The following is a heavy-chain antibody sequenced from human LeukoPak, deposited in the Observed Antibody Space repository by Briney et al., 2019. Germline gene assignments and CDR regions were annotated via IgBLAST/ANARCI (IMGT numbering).Heavy chain of an antibody. CDR3: ARARGIAARLHGGDY. CDR1: ADSFNNYA. CDR2: SIPLFGTV. V-gene: IGHV1-69*05. D-gene: IGHD6-6*01. Sequence: SVKVSCKASADSFNNYAFNWVRQAPGQGPEWMGGSIPLFGTVKAAQKFQGRSTITTDESTSTAYMELRSLRSDDTAVYYCARARGIAARLHGGDYWGQGTLVTVSS. J-gene: IGHJ4*02.